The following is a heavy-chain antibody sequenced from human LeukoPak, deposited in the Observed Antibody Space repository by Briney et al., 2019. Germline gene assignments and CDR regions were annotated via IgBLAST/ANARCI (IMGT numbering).Heavy chain of an antibody. D-gene: IGHD2-2*01. CDR1: GYTFTSYY. Sequence: ASVKVSCKASGYTFTSYYIHWVRQAPGQGLEWMGIINPSGGSTSYAQRFQGRVTMTRDTSTSTVYMELSSLRSEDTAVYYCARDGEDCSSTSCSYYYYYYMDVWGKGTTVTISS. CDR2: INPSGGST. J-gene: IGHJ6*03. V-gene: IGHV1-46*01. CDR3: ARDGEDCSSTSCSYYYYYYMDV.